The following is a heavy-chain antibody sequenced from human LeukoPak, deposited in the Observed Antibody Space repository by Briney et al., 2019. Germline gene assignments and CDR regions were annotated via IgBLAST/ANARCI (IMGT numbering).Heavy chain of an antibody. CDR2: IKYDGSEK. V-gene: IGHV3-7*01. CDR1: GFTFSSFSSYA. J-gene: IGHJ4*02. CDR3: AFNNNFKY. Sequence: PGGSLRLSCAASGFTFSSFSSYAMHWVRQSPGQGLEWVANIKYDGSEKYYVDSVKGRFTISREDAKNSLSLQMDSVRPEDTAVYYCAFNNNFKYWGQGTLVIVSS. D-gene: IGHD1/OR15-1a*01.